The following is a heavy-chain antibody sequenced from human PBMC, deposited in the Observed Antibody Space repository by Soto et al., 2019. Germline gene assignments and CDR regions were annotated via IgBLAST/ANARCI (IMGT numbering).Heavy chain of an antibody. J-gene: IGHJ6*02. V-gene: IGHV3-30-3*01. CDR2: ISYDGSNK. CDR1: GFTFSSYA. D-gene: IGHD6-19*01. Sequence: PGGSLRLSCSASGFTFSSYAMHWVRPAPGKGLEWVAVISYDGSNKYYADSVKGRFTISRDNSKNTLYLQMNSLRAEDTAVYYCARDEGIAVAARGYYYYGMDVWGQGTTVTVSS. CDR3: ARDEGIAVAARGYYYYGMDV.